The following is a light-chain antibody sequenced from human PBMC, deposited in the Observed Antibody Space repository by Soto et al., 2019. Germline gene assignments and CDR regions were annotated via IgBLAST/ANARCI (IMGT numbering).Light chain of an antibody. Sequence: DNQMTQSPSTLSASVGDRVTITCRASQSISYWLAWYQQKPGKAPKLLIYETSSLESGVPSRFGGSGSGTEFTLTISSLQPDDFAIYYCQQYNSYSWTFGQGTKVDI. CDR3: QQYNSYSWT. CDR1: QSISYW. V-gene: IGKV1-5*03. J-gene: IGKJ1*01. CDR2: ETS.